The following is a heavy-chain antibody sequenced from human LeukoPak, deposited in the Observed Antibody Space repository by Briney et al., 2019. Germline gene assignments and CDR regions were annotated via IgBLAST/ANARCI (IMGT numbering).Heavy chain of an antibody. CDR1: GYTFTGYY. V-gene: IGHV1-69*05. D-gene: IGHD3-22*01. CDR2: IIPIFDTG. Sequence: SVKVSCKASGYTFTGYYMHWVRQAPGQGLEWMGGIIPIFDTGVYAQKFQDRVTISTDESTSTVYMELSSLRSEDTAVYYCASDLRSYYDSSGYQGALDIWGQGTMVTVSS. CDR3: ASDLRSYYDSSGYQGALDI. J-gene: IGHJ3*02.